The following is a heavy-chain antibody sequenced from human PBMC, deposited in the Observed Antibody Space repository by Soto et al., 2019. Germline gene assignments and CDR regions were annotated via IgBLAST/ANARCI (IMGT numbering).Heavy chain of an antibody. J-gene: IGHJ6*02. Sequence: QVQLVESGGGVVQPGRSLRLSCAASGFTFSDYAMHWVRQAPGKGLEWVAVVAYDGRSKYYADSVKGRFTISRDNSRTTVHLQMNSLGDEDTAMYYCARDDILVIPGGSYNYGMDVWGHGTTVTVSS. CDR1: GFTFSDYA. CDR3: ARDDILVIPGGSYNYGMDV. D-gene: IGHD2-2*01. CDR2: VAYDGRSK. V-gene: IGHV3-30*04.